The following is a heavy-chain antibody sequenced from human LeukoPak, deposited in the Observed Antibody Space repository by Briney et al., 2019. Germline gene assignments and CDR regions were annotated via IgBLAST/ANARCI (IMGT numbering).Heavy chain of an antibody. Sequence: PGGSLRLSCAASGFTFSSHAMSWVRQAPGKGLEWVSAISGSGGSTYYADSVKGRFTISRDNSKNTLYLQMNSLRAEDTAVYYCAKDSGDDSSGYYSYFDYWGQGTLVTVSS. V-gene: IGHV3-23*01. CDR3: AKDSGDDSSGYYSYFDY. J-gene: IGHJ4*02. CDR2: ISGSGGST. D-gene: IGHD3-22*01. CDR1: GFTFSSHA.